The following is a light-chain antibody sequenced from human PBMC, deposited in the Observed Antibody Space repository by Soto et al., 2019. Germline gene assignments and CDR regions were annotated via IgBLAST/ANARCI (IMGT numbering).Light chain of an antibody. J-gene: IGKJ1*01. CDR2: DAS. Sequence: DIQMTQSPSTLSASVGDRVTITCRASQTINSFLAWYQQTPGKAPKLLIYDASSLQSGVPSRFSGGGSGTEFPLTISSLQPDFFPTFHSKQYYRNRWPFGQGPKVDIK. CDR1: QTINSF. V-gene: IGKV1-5*01. CDR3: KQYYRNRWP.